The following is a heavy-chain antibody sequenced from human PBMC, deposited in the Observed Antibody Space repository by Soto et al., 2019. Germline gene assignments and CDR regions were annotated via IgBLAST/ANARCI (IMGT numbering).Heavy chain of an antibody. CDR1: GYTFTSYD. CDR2: MNPNSGNT. V-gene: IGHV1-8*01. Sequence: ASVKVSCKASGYTFTSYDINWVRQATGQGLEWMGWMNPNSGNTGYAQKFQGRVTMTMNTSISTAYMELSSLRSEDTAVYYCARERYSSGTWFDPWGQGTQVTVS. CDR3: ARERYSSGTWFDP. J-gene: IGHJ5*02. D-gene: IGHD6-19*01.